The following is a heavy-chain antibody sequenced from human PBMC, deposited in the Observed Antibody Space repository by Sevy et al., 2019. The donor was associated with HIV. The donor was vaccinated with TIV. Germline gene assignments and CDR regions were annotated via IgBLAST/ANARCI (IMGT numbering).Heavy chain of an antibody. J-gene: IGHJ6*02. D-gene: IGHD1-26*01. V-gene: IGHV1-69*13. CDR1: GDTFNSDA. Sequence: ASVKVSCKASGDTFNSDAINWVRQAPGQGLEWMGGIIPILATKKHHQKFQGGVTITADECKSKDYIELSRLRSEDTAVYYCSRSRHQVGWEVSLHYFYGMDVWGQGTTVTVSS. CDR3: SRSRHQVGWEVSLHYFYGMDV. CDR2: IIPILATK.